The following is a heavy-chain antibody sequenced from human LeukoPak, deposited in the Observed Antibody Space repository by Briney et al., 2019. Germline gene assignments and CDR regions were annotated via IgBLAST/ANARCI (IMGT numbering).Heavy chain of an antibody. J-gene: IGHJ4*02. V-gene: IGHV4-30-4*08. Sequence: PSETLSLTCTVSGGSISSGDYYWSWIRQPPGKGLEWIGYIYCRGRTYYNPSLKSRVTISVDTSKNQFSLKLSSVTAADTAVYYCARGQQWLPHFDYWGQGTQVTVSS. D-gene: IGHD6-19*01. CDR2: IYCRGRT. CDR1: GGSISSGDYY. CDR3: ARGQQWLPHFDY.